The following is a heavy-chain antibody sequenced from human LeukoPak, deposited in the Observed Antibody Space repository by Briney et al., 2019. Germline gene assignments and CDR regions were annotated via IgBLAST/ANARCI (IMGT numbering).Heavy chain of an antibody. D-gene: IGHD6-19*01. CDR3: AKAVAAHYYYYYGMDV. Sequence: GGSLRLSCAASEFTFSSYGMHWVRQAPGKGLEWVAFIRYDGSNKYYADSVKGRFTIFRDNSKNTLYLQMNSLRAEDTAVYYCAKAVAAHYYYYYGMDVWGQGTTVTVSS. CDR2: IRYDGSNK. CDR1: EFTFSSYG. V-gene: IGHV3-30*02. J-gene: IGHJ6*02.